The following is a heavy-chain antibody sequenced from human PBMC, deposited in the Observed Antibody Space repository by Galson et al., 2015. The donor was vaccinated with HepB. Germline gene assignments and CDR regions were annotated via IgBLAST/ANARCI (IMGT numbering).Heavy chain of an antibody. Sequence: SVKVSCKASGYTFTSYYMHWVRQAPGQGLEWMGIINPSSGNTGYAQKFQGRVTMTRNTSISTAYMELSSLRSEDTAVYYCARYSGYDPDYWGQGTLVTVSS. CDR3: ARYSGYDPDY. V-gene: IGHV1-46*01. J-gene: IGHJ4*02. CDR2: INPSSGNT. CDR1: GYTFTSYY. D-gene: IGHD5-12*01.